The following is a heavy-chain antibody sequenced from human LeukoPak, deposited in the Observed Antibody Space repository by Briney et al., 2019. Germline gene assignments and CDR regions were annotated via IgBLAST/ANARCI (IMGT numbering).Heavy chain of an antibody. Sequence: KPSETLSLTCAVYGGSFSGYYWSWIRQPPGKGLEWIGEINHSGSTNYNPSLKSRVTISVDTSKNQFSLKLSSVTAADTAVYYCARGGEMATIRAGAFDIWGQGTMVTVSS. J-gene: IGHJ3*02. D-gene: IGHD5-24*01. V-gene: IGHV4-34*01. CDR2: INHSGST. CDR1: GGSFSGYY. CDR3: ARGGEMATIRAGAFDI.